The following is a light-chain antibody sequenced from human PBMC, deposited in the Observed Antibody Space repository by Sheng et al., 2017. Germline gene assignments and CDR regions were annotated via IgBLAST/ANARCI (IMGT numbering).Light chain of an antibody. V-gene: IGKV4-1*01. CDR3: QQYYSPPWT. CDR1: QSVLYSSNNRNY. J-gene: IGKJ1*01. Sequence: DIVMTQSPDSLAVSLGERATINCKSSQSVLYSSNNRNYLAWYQQKSGQPPKLLIYWASTRESGVPDRFSGSGSATDFTLTISSLQAEDVAVYYCQQYYSPPWTFGQGTKVEIK. CDR2: WAS.